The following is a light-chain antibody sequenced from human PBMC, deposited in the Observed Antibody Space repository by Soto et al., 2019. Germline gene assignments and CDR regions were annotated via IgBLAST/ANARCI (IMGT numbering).Light chain of an antibody. CDR1: SSDVGGYNY. J-gene: IGLJ1*01. CDR2: DVS. Sequence: QTLLTQPPCVSGSPGQSITLSFTGTSSDVGGYNYVSWYQHHPGKAPKLIIYDVSNRPSGVSIRFSGSKSDNTASLTISGLQPEDEADYHCSSYTTSNTRQIVFGTGTKVTVL. CDR3: SSYTTSNTRQIV. V-gene: IGLV2-14*03.